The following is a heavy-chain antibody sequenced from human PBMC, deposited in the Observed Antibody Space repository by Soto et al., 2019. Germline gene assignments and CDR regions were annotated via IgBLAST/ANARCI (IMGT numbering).Heavy chain of an antibody. V-gene: IGHV3-9*01. J-gene: IGHJ6*02. CDR3: AKDCIAVAGFNGMDV. CDR1: GFKFDDYA. CDR2: ISWNSGGI. D-gene: IGHD6-19*01. Sequence: EVQLVESVGGLVQPGRSLRLSCAASGFKFDDYAMHWVRQAPGKGLEWVAGISWNSGGIVYADSVKGRFTISRDNAKRSLSLQMNSLRAEDTAFYYCAKDCIAVAGFNGMDVWGQGTTVTVSS.